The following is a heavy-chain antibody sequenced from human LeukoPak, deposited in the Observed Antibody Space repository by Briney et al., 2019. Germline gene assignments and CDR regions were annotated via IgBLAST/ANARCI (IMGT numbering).Heavy chain of an antibody. D-gene: IGHD2-21*02. Sequence: ASVKVSCKASGYTFTGYYMHWVRQAPGQGREWMGWINPNSGDTNYAQKFQGRVTMTRDMSISTAYMELSRLRSDDTAVYSGARGDALARRVTSYYFDYWGQGTLVTVSS. CDR3: ARGDALARRVTSYYFDY. CDR2: INPNSGDT. CDR1: GYTFTGYY. V-gene: IGHV1-2*02. J-gene: IGHJ4*02.